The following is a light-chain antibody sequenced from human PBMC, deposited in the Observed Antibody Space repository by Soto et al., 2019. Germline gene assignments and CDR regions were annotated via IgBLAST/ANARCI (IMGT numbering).Light chain of an antibody. Sequence: DIQMTQSPSTLSASVGDRVTNTCRASQSISSWLAWYQQKPGKAPKLLIYDASSLESGVPSRFSGSGSGTEFTLTISSLQPDDFATYYCQQYNSYLYTFGQGIKLEIQ. V-gene: IGKV1-5*01. CDR1: QSISSW. CDR3: QQYNSYLYT. J-gene: IGKJ2*01. CDR2: DAS.